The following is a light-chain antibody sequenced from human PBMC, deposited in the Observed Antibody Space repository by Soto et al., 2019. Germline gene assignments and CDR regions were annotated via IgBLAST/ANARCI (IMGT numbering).Light chain of an antibody. CDR1: QGIRND. CDR2: AAS. J-gene: IGKJ2*01. CDR3: LQDYNYPYT. V-gene: IGKV1-6*01. Sequence: AIQMTQSPSSLSASVGDRVTITCRASQGIRNDLGWYQQKPGKAPKLLIYAASTLHSGVPSRFSGRGSGTDFTLPISSLQPQDFATYYCLQDYNYPYTFGQGTKLEIK.